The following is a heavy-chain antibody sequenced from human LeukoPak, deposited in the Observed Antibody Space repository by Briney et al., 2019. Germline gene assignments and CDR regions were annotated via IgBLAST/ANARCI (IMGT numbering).Heavy chain of an antibody. CDR3: TTDYCSDGSCPGAFDM. CDR2: IRSRVEGGTA. J-gene: IGHJ3*02. V-gene: IGHV3-15*01. Sequence: PGGCLRLSCVASGVTFSDAWMSWGREAPGERLGWVARIRSRVEGGTADYAAPVEGRFTISRDDTENTLSLQMNSLKSEDTAVYYCTTDYCSDGSCPGAFDMWGQGTMVTVSS. D-gene: IGHD2-15*01. CDR1: GVTFSDAW.